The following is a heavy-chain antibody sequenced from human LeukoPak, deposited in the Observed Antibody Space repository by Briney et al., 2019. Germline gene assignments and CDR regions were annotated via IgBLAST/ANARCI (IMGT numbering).Heavy chain of an antibody. Sequence: GGSLRLSCAPSGFSFTTYWMYWARQAPGGGLEWVATIKPDGSEKFYVDSVKGRFTVSRDNAKKSLYLQMNSLRAEDTAVYYCARSPRLLWFGESPLSYGFDIWGQGTMVTVSS. D-gene: IGHD3-10*01. CDR1: GFSFTTYW. V-gene: IGHV3-7*01. J-gene: IGHJ3*02. CDR2: IKPDGSEK. CDR3: ARSPRLLWFGESPLSYGFDI.